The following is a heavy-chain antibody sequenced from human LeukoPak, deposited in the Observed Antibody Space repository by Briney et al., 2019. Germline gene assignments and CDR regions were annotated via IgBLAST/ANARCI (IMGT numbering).Heavy chain of an antibody. D-gene: IGHD3-22*01. CDR3: AVTGRYYDSSGYSTSLTYYYYYMDV. J-gene: IGHJ6*03. CDR2: INPNSGGT. CDR1: GYTFTGCY. Sequence: ASVKVSCKASGYTFTGCYMHWVRQAPGQGLEWMGRINPNSGGTNYAQKFQGRVTMTRDTSISTAYMELSRLRSDDTAVYYCAVTGRYYDSSGYSTSLTYYYYYMDVWGKGTTVTVSS. V-gene: IGHV1-2*06.